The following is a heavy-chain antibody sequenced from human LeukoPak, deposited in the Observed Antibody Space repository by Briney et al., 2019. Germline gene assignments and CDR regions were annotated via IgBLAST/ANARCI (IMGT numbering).Heavy chain of an antibody. D-gene: IGHD6-19*01. V-gene: IGHV3-48*04. Sequence: GGSLRLSCAASGFTFSSYSMNWVRQAPGKGLEWVSYISSSSSTIYYADSVKGRFTISRDNAKNSLYLQMNSLRAEDTALYYGAKDIGMGSGWRRYDFDIWGQGTMVTVSS. J-gene: IGHJ3*02. CDR1: GFTFSSYS. CDR2: ISSSSSTI. CDR3: AKDIGMGSGWRRYDFDI.